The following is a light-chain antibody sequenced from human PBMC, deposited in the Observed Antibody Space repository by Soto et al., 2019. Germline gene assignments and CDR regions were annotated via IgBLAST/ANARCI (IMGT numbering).Light chain of an antibody. Sequence: QSVLTQAASVSGSPGQSVTISCTGPRSDIGDSNFISWYQHSPGKAPRLLIYEVNNRTSGVSKRFSGSKAGNTASLTISGLLDDDEADYFCASFRSGTILVFGSGTKATVL. CDR1: RSDIGDSNF. CDR2: EVN. J-gene: IGLJ1*01. CDR3: ASFRSGTILV. V-gene: IGLV2-14*01.